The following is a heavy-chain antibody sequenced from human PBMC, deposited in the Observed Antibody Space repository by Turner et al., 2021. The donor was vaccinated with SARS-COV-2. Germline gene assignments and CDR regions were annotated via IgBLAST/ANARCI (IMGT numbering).Heavy chain of an antibody. V-gene: IGHV4-39*01. Sequence: QVPLQESGPGLVKPSETLSPSCTVSGVSLTSTHFFWGWIRQSPGQGLEWMGTFSYLGSTSYNPSVKGRVTMSAVPSKRQFFLILTSVTAADTSVYYCARLYHHDTSGVDFWGQGTQVTVSS. CDR1: GVSLTSTHFF. CDR2: FSYLGST. CDR3: ARLYHHDTSGVDF. J-gene: IGHJ4*02. D-gene: IGHD3-22*01.